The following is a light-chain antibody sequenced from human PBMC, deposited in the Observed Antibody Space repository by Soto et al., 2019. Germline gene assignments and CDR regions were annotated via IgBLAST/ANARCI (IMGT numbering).Light chain of an antibody. Sequence: QAVVTQEPSLTVSPGVPVTLTCASSIGSLTSGYYPNWCQQKPGQAPMALSYSTGNKHSRNPARFSGSLLGGKAALKLSGVQPEDEAEYYCLLYCGGAQLWVYGGGTKLTVL. V-gene: IGLV7-43*01. CDR2: STG. CDR1: IGSLTSGYY. J-gene: IGLJ3*02. CDR3: LLYCGGAQLWV.